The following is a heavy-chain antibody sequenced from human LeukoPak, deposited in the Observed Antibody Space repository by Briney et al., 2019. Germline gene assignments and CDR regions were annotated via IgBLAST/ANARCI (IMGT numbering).Heavy chain of an antibody. CDR2: IYYSGST. CDR1: GGSISGSTYY. Sequence: SETLPLTCTVSGGSISGSTYYWGWIRQPPGKGLEWIGSIYYSGSTYYNPSLKSRVTISVDTSKNQFSLKLSSVTAADTAVYYCARQGIVATAFDYWGQGTLVTVSS. V-gene: IGHV4-39*01. CDR3: ARQGIVATAFDY. D-gene: IGHD5-12*01. J-gene: IGHJ4*02.